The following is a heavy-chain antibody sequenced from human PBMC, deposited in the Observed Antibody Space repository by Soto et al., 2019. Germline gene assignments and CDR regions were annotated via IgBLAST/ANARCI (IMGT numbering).Heavy chain of an antibody. Sequence: GGALRVSGAAPVFTCISYAMSWVRQAPGKGLEWVSAISGSGGSTYYADSVKGRFTISRDNSKNTLYLQMNSLRAEDTAVYYCAKAPYSSSANWFDPWGQGPLVTVSS. V-gene: IGHV3-23*01. D-gene: IGHD6-6*01. CDR1: VFTCISYA. CDR3: AKAPYSSSANWFDP. CDR2: ISGSGGST. J-gene: IGHJ5*02.